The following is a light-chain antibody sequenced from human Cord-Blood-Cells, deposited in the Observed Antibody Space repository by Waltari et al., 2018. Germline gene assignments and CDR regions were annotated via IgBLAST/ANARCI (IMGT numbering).Light chain of an antibody. Sequence: QSALTQPASVSGSPGQSITISCTGTSSDVGGYNYVSWYQQHPGKAPKLMIYDVSNRPSGVSNRFSGSTSVNTASLTISGLQAEDEAYYYCSSYTRSSTLVFGGGTKLTVL. CDR2: DVS. CDR1: SSDVGGYNY. CDR3: SSYTRSSTLV. J-gene: IGLJ3*02. V-gene: IGLV2-14*03.